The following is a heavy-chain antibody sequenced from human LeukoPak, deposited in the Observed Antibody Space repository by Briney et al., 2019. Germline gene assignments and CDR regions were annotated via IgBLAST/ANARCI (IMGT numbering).Heavy chain of an antibody. CDR3: AKDRRYYDSSGYYYYFDY. J-gene: IGHJ4*02. CDR2: ISYDGSNK. Sequence: GGSLRLSCAASGFTFSSYAMHWVRQAPGKGLEWVAVISYDGSNKYYADSVKGRFTISRDNSKNTLYLQMNSLRAEDTAVYYCAKDRRYYDSSGYYYYFDYWGQGTLVTVSS. CDR1: GFTFSSYA. D-gene: IGHD3-22*01. V-gene: IGHV3-30-3*02.